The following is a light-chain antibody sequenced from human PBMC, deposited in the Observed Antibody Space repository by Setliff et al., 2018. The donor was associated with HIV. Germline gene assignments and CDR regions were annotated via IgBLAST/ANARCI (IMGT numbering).Light chain of an antibody. V-gene: IGLV2-14*03. Sequence: QSALTQPASVSGSPGQSITLSCTGSSSDIGGYNYVSWYQQYPGKAPKLMIYDVTERPSGVSSRFSGSKSGNTASLTISGLQAEDEADYYCSSYTATTASYVVFGGGTKVTV. CDR1: SSDIGGYNY. CDR3: SSYTATTASYVV. J-gene: IGLJ2*01. CDR2: DVT.